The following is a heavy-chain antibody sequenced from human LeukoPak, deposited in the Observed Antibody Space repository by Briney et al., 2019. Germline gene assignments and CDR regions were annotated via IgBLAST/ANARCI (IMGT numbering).Heavy chain of an antibody. Sequence: SETLSLTCTVSGDSITSSAYFWVWIRQPPGKGLEWIGNIYYSGITYYNASLKSRVTISVDRSTNQFSLRLTSVTAADTAVYFCARRSRSWYFDLWGRGTLVTVSS. J-gene: IGHJ2*01. CDR2: IYYSGIT. CDR1: GDSITSSAYF. V-gene: IGHV4-39*01. D-gene: IGHD5-24*01. CDR3: ARRSRSWYFDL.